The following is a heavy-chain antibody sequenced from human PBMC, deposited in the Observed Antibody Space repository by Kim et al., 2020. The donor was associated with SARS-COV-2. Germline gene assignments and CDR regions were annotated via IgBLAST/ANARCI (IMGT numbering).Heavy chain of an antibody. J-gene: IGHJ4*02. D-gene: IGHD2-15*01. V-gene: IGHV3-23*01. CDR3: ANPQGYGSCFY. Sequence: GGSLRLSCAVSGLTFSIYGMSWVRQAPGKGLEWVSTISGSGDNTYYADSVKGRFTISRDNSKNTLYLQMNSLRAEDTAVYYCANPQGYGSCFYWGQGTLVTVSS. CDR1: GLTFSIYG. CDR2: ISGSGDNT.